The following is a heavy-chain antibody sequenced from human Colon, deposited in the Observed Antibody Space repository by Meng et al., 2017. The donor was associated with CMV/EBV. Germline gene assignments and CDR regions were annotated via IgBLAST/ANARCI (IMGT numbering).Heavy chain of an antibody. CDR1: GGSISNY. D-gene: IGHD4-11*01. J-gene: IGHJ4*02. CDR3: ARVKLQNNQYYFDY. Sequence: QVPLPESGPGLVKPSGTLSLTCPVSGGSISNYWSWIRQPPGKRLEWIGYIYYTGSTNYNPSLKSRVTMSVDTSKNQFSLKLSSVTAADTAVYYRARVKLQNNQYYFDYWGQGTLVTVSS. V-gene: IGHV4-59*01. CDR2: IYYTGST.